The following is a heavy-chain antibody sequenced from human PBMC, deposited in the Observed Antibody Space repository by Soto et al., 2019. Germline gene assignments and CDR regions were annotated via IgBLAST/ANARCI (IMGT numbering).Heavy chain of an antibody. CDR1: GFTFSSYS. J-gene: IGHJ5*02. Sequence: EVQLVESGGGLVQPGGSLRLSCAASGFTFSSYSMNWVRQAPGKGLEWVSYISSSSSTIYYADSVKGRFTISRDNVKNSLYLQMNSLRAEDTAVYYCARGAYLNWFDPWGQGTLVTVSS. V-gene: IGHV3-48*01. CDR2: ISSSSSTI. CDR3: ARGAYLNWFDP.